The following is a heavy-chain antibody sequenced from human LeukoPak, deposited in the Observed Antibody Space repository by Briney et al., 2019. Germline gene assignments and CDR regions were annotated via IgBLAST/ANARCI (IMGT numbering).Heavy chain of an antibody. CDR2: IDSSGNII. CDR1: GFTFSDHE. Sequence: QSGGCLRLSCAASGFTFSDHEMNWVRQAPGKGLEWLSYIDSSGNIIYDADSAKGRFTISRDNAKNSLYLQLSSLRVEDTAFYYCARGWFDAWGRGTLVTVSS. V-gene: IGHV3-48*03. CDR3: ARGWFDA. J-gene: IGHJ5*02.